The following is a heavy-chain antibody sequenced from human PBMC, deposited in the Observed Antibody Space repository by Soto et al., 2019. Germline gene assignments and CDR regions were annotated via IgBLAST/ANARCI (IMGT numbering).Heavy chain of an antibody. CDR1: GFTFSTYS. CDR2: ISSSSTTK. D-gene: IGHD2-15*01. Sequence: VGSLRLSCAASGFTFSTYSMNWVRQAPGKGLEWVSYISSSSTTKYYADSVKGRFTISRDNAKNSLYLQMNSLRAEDTAVYYCARDGCSGSTCLNWFDPWGQGTLLTFSS. CDR3: ARDGCSGSTCLNWFDP. V-gene: IGHV3-48*01. J-gene: IGHJ5*02.